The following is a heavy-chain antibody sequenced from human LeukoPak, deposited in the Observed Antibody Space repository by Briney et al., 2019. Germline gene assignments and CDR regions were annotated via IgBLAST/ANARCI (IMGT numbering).Heavy chain of an antibody. Sequence: PGGSLRLSCAASGFTFSNYEMNWVRQAPGKGLEWVSYISDSGTTIYYGDSVKGRFTISRDNAKKSLYLQMNSLRAEDTAVYYCARVRYFDWLGPFDYWGQGTLATVSS. CDR1: GFTFSNYE. J-gene: IGHJ4*02. V-gene: IGHV3-48*03. CDR2: ISDSGTTI. D-gene: IGHD3-9*01. CDR3: ARVRYFDWLGPFDY.